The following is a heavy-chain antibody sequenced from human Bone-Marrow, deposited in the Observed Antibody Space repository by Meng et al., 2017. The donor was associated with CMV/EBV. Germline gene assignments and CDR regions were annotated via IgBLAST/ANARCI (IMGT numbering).Heavy chain of an antibody. CDR2: VTSSGYTT. D-gene: IGHD1-1*01. CDR3: AKIERYHFDC. Sequence: LSCAASGFTFSHSAVRWVRQAPGKGLQWVSAVTSSGYTTYYADSVKGRFTISRDNSKNMLYLQMNSLRAEDTAVYYCAKIERYHFDCWGQGTLVTVSS. V-gene: IGHV3-23*01. J-gene: IGHJ4*02. CDR1: GFTFSHSA.